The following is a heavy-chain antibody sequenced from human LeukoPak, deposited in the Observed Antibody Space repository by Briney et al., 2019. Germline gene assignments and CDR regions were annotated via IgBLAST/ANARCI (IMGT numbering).Heavy chain of an antibody. J-gene: IGHJ4*02. Sequence: SQTLSLTCAVSGASISSGSYSWSWIRQPPGKGLEWIGYIYHSGSTYYNPSLKSRVTISVDRSKNQFSLKLNSVTAADTAVYYCARVVEFQAYFDSWGQGTLVTVSS. V-gene: IGHV4-30-2*01. CDR1: GASISSGSYS. CDR3: ARVVEFQAYFDS. D-gene: IGHD5-24*01. CDR2: IYHSGST.